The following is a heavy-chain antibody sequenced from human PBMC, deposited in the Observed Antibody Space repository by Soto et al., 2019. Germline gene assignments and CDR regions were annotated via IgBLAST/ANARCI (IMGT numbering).Heavy chain of an antibody. D-gene: IGHD3-16*01. J-gene: IGHJ5*02. CDR1: GGSISSSSYY. Sequence: SETLSLTCTVSGGSISSSSYYWGWIRQPPGKGLEWIGSIYYSGSTYYNPSLKSRVTISVDTSKNQFSLKLSSVTAADTAVYYCARGGYNWFDPWGQGTLVTVSS. V-gene: IGHV4-39*07. CDR2: IYYSGST. CDR3: ARGGYNWFDP.